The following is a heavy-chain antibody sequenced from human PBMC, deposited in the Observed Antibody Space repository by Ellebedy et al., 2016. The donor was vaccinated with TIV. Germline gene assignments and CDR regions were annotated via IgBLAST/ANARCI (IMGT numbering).Heavy chain of an antibody. V-gene: IGHV3-66*01. CDR3: ARGTYERWQAYDY. J-gene: IGHJ4*02. D-gene: IGHD3-16*01. Sequence: PGGSLRLSCAASGLSVSSKYMSWVRQAPGKGLEWVSAIFTSGSTSYADLVKGRFTISRDNSKNTLYLQMNSLRAEDTAVYYCARGTYERWQAYDYWGQGTLVTVSS. CDR2: IFTSGST. CDR1: GLSVSSKY.